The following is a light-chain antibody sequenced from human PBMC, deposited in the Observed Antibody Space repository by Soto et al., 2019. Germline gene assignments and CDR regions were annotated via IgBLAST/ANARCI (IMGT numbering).Light chain of an antibody. J-gene: IGKJ1*01. CDR2: GAS. V-gene: IGKV3-20*01. CDR1: QSVSSSY. CDR3: QQYGSTPWT. Sequence: EIVLTQAPGTLSLSPGERATLSCRASQSVSSSYLAWYQQKPGQAPRLLIYGASSRATGIPDRFNGSGSGTDLTLTISRQEPEDCAVYYCQQYGSTPWTFGQGTKVEIK.